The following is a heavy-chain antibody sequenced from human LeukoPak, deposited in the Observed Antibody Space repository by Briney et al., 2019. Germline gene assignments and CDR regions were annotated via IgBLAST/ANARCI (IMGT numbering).Heavy chain of an antibody. CDR3: ARHDFWSGFKGGDY. J-gene: IGHJ4*02. Sequence: PGGSLRLSCAASGFTFSSYAMSWVRQAPGKGLEWVSSINGNGGSTAYADSVKGRFTISRDNAKNSLYLQMNNLRAEDTAFYYCARHDFWSGFKGGDYWGQGTLVTVSS. D-gene: IGHD3-3*01. CDR1: GFTFSSYA. V-gene: IGHV3-20*04. CDR2: INGNGGST.